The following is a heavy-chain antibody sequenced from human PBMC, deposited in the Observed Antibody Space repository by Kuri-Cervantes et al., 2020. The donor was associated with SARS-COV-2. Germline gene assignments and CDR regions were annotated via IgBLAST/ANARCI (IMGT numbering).Heavy chain of an antibody. V-gene: IGHV3-21*01. D-gene: IGHD2-2*01. CDR3: ARADCSTPTCSNPGGY. CDR2: ISSSSSYI. J-gene: IGHJ4*02. Sequence: GGSLRLSCAASGFTFSSYSMNWVRQAPGKGLEWVSFISSSSSYIYYADSVKGRFTISRDNAKNSLYLQMNSLGAEDTAVYYCARADCSTPTCSNPGGYWGQGTLVTVSS. CDR1: GFTFSSYS.